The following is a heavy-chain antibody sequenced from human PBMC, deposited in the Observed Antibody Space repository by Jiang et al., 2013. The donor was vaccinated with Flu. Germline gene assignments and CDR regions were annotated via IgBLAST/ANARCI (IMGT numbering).Heavy chain of an antibody. Sequence: ELLKPSETLSLTCTVSGGSISSSSYYWGWIRQPPGKGLEWIGSIYYSGSTYYNPSLKSRVTISVDTSKNQFSLKLSSVTAADTAVYYCASGGGYCSSTSCYLVYYYYYYMDVWGKGTTVTVSS. CDR3: ASGGGYCSSTSCYLVYYYYYYMDV. CDR2: IYYSGST. D-gene: IGHD2-2*01. V-gene: IGHV4-39*01. J-gene: IGHJ6*03. CDR1: GGSISSSSYY.